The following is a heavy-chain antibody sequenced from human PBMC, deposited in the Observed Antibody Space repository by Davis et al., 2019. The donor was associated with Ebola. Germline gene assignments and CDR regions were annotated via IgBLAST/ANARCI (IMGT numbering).Heavy chain of an antibody. CDR2: IIPIFGTA. Sequence: SVKVSCKASGGTFSSYAISWVRQAPGQGLEWMGGIIPIFGTANYAQKFQGRVTITADESTSTAYMELSSLRSEDTAVYYCARRRGERITIFGVVYAYTVSPNDAFDIWGQGTMVTVSS. J-gene: IGHJ3*02. V-gene: IGHV1-69*13. CDR3: ARRRGERITIFGVVYAYTVSPNDAFDI. CDR1: GGTFSSYA. D-gene: IGHD3-3*01.